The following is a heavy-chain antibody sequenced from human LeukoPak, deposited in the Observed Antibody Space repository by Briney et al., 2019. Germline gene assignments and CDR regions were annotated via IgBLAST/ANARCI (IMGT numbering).Heavy chain of an antibody. V-gene: IGHV3-53*01. CDR2: IYSGGSA. CDR3: ARDPYSGNYGPYYYYYMDV. D-gene: IGHD1-26*01. CDR1: GLTVSRNY. J-gene: IGHJ6*03. Sequence: QLWGSLRLSCAASGLTVSRNYMSWVRQAPGKGLESVSVIYSGGSAYYADSVRGRFTISRDNSKNTLYLQMNGLRPEDTAVYYCARDPYSGNYGPYYYYYMDVWGKGTTVTISS.